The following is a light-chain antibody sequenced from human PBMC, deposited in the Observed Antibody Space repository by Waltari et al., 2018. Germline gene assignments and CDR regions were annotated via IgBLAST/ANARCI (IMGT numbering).Light chain of an antibody. CDR3: MQGTHWPYT. CDR1: QILVHSDGNTY. J-gene: IGKJ2*01. V-gene: IGKV2-30*02. Sequence: DVVMTQSPLPLPVTLGQPASISFTPIQILVHSDGNTYLIWCQQRTGQSPRSLIYKVANRDSGVPDRFSGSGSGTDFTLKISWVEDEDVGVYYCMQGTHWPYTFGQGTKLDIK. CDR2: KVA.